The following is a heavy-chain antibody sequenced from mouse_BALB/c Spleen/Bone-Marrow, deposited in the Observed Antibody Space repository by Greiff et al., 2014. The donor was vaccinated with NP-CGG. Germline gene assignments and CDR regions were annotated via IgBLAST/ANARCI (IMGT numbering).Heavy chain of an antibody. CDR1: GFNIKDTY. CDR3: ARYRLGTYFDY. D-gene: IGHD2-14*01. J-gene: IGHJ2*01. CDR2: IDPANGNT. Sequence: EVKLQESGAELVKPGASVKLSCTASGFNIKDTYMHWVKQRPEQGLEWIGRIDPANGNTKYDSKFQGKATITADTSSNTAYLQLSSLTSEDTAVYYCARYRLGTYFDYWGQGTPLTVSS. V-gene: IGHV14-3*02.